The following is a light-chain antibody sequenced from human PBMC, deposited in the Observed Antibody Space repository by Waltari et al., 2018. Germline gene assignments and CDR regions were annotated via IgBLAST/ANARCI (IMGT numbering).Light chain of an antibody. CDR3: AAWDDRLNGVV. Sequence: QSVLTQPPSVSEAPRQRVTISCSGSSPNIGNNAVNWYQQLPGKAPKLLIFYDDLLPPGVSDRFSGSKSGTSASLAISGLQSEDEADYYCAAWDDRLNGVVFGGGTKLTVL. J-gene: IGLJ2*01. V-gene: IGLV1-36*01. CDR1: SPNIGNNA. CDR2: YDD.